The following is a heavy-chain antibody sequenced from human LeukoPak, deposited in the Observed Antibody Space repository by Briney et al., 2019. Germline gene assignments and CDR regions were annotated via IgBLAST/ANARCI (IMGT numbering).Heavy chain of an antibody. V-gene: IGHV4-34*01. CDR1: GGSFRGYY. Sequence: SETLSLPCAVCGGSFRGYYWRWLRQPPGKGLEGIGEINHSGSTNYHPTLKSRVPISVDTSKNQFSLKLSSVTAADTAVYYCARGWWADYWRQGTLVTVSS. D-gene: IGHD2-15*01. CDR2: INHSGST. CDR3: ARGWWADY. J-gene: IGHJ4*02.